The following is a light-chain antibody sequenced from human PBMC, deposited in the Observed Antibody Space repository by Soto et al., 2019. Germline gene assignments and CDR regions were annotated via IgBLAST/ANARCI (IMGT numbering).Light chain of an antibody. CDR1: QSVLYSSNNKNY. J-gene: IGKJ1*01. V-gene: IGKV4-1*01. CDR2: WAS. CDR3: QQYYSTPWT. Sequence: DIVMTQSPDSLAVSLGERATINCKSSQSVLYSSNNKNYLAWYQQKPGQPLKLLISWASTRESGVPDRLSGSGSGTDFTLTISSLQAEDVAVYYCQQYYSTPWTFGQGTKVEIK.